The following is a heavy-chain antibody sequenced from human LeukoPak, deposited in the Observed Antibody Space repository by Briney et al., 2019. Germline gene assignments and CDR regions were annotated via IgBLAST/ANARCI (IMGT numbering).Heavy chain of an antibody. D-gene: IGHD3-22*01. CDR1: GGSFSGYY. CDR2: IYTSGST. J-gene: IGHJ3*02. V-gene: IGHV4-59*10. Sequence: PSETLSLTCAVYGGSFSGYYWSWIRQPAGKGLEWIGRIYTSGSTNYNHSLKSRVTISVDTSKNHFSLKLTSVTAADTAVYYCARGPYKYDGSGAFDIWGQGTMVTVSS. CDR3: ARGPYKYDGSGAFDI.